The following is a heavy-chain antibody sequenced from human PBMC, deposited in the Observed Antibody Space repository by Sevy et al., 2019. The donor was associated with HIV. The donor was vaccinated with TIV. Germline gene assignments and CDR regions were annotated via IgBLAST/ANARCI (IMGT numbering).Heavy chain of an antibody. CDR2: ISSYNGNT. D-gene: IGHD3-16*01. J-gene: IGHJ6*02. CDR3: ARDRGRSIYNYYGLDV. V-gene: IGHV1-18*01. CDR1: GYTFTSHG. Sequence: ASVKVSCKASGYTFTSHGINWVRQAPGQGLEWMGWISSYNGNTNYAHKVQGRVTMTTDTSTSTGYMELRSLRSDDTAVYYCARDRGRSIYNYYGLDVWGQGTTVTVSS.